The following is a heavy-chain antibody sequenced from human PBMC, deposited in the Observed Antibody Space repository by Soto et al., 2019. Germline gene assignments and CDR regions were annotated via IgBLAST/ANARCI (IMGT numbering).Heavy chain of an antibody. D-gene: IGHD5-12*01. J-gene: IGHJ4*02. CDR1: GGSISSGGYY. Sequence: QVQLQESGPGLVKPSQTLSLTCTVSGGSISSGGYYWSWIRQHPGMGLEWIGYIYYSGSTYYNPSLKSRVTISVDTSKNQFSLKLSSVTAADTAVYYCARDARGVATIGGFDYWGQGTLVTVSS. CDR3: ARDARGVATIGGFDY. CDR2: IYYSGST. V-gene: IGHV4-31*03.